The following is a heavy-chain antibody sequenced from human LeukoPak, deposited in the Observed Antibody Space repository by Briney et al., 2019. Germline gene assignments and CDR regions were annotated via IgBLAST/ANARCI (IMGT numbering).Heavy chain of an antibody. V-gene: IGHV3-21*01. D-gene: IGHD2-2*01. CDR3: VKDGHCTHTSCYYFHY. CDR1: GFTFSSYS. Sequence: PGGSLRLSCAASGFTFSSYSMNWVRQAPGKGLEWVSSISSSSSYIYYADSVKGRFTISRDNAKNSLYLQMNSLGAEDTAVYYCVKDGHCTHTSCYYFHYWGQGTLVTVSS. J-gene: IGHJ4*02. CDR2: ISSSSSYI.